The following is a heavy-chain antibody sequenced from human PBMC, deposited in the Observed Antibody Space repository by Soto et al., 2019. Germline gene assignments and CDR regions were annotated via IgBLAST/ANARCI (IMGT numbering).Heavy chain of an antibody. Sequence: QVQLQQWGAGLLKPSETLSLTCAAYGGSFSGYYWSWIRQPPGKGLEWIGEINHSGSTNYNPSLKSRVTISVDTSKNQFSLKLSSVTAADTAVYYCARVPYSSSWSYFDYWGQGTLVTVSS. D-gene: IGHD6-13*01. CDR1: GGSFSGYY. CDR2: INHSGST. V-gene: IGHV4-34*01. J-gene: IGHJ4*02. CDR3: ARVPYSSSWSYFDY.